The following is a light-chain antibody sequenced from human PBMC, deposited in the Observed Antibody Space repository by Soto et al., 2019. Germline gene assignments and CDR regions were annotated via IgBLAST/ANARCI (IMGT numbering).Light chain of an antibody. V-gene: IGKV1-5*01. Sequence: DIQMTQSPSTLSASVGDRVTITCRASQGISKWLAWYQQKPGKAPKLLIYGASSLESGVPSRFSGSGSGTEFTLTISSLQPDDFATYFCQQYNSYDMWSFGQGPR. CDR1: QGISKW. CDR3: QQYNSYDMWS. J-gene: IGKJ1*01. CDR2: GAS.